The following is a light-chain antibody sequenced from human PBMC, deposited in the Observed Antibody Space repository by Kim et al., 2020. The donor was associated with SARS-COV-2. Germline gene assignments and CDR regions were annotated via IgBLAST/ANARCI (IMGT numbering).Light chain of an antibody. Sequence: PGERATLSCRASQSVSSSYLAWYQQKPGQAPRLLIYGASSRATGIPDRFSGSGSGTDFTLTISRLEPEDFAVYYCQQYGSSPLITFGQGTRLEIK. V-gene: IGKV3-20*01. CDR1: QSVSSSY. CDR3: QQYGSSPLIT. CDR2: GAS. J-gene: IGKJ5*01.